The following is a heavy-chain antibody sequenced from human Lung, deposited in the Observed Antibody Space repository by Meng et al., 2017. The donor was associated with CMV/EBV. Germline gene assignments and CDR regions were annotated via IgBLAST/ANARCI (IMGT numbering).Heavy chain of an antibody. J-gene: IGHJ3*01. D-gene: IGHD3-16*01. CDR1: GYTFTSYG. Sequence: ASVXVSCKASGYTFTSYGISWVRQAPGQGLEWMGWISAYNGNTNYAQKLQGRFTISRDDSKNMLYLHMNSLKIEDTAVYFCTTDQPLSGGRLTEFWGRGTMVTVSS. CDR2: ISAYNGNT. V-gene: IGHV1-18*01. CDR3: TTDQPLSGGRLTEF.